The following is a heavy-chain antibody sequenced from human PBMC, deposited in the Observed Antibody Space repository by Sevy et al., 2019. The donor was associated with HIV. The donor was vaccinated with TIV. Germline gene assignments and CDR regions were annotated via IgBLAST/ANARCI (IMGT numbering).Heavy chain of an antibody. CDR2: IKQDGSET. CDR1: GFDFNHHW. D-gene: IGHD6-13*01. J-gene: IGHJ6*02. V-gene: IGHV3-7*01. Sequence: GGSLRLSCAASGFDFNHHWMSWVRQAPQKGLEWVANIKQDGSETYYVDSLEGRFTVSRDNSRDTVYLQMNSLRLEDTAVYYCANSRGRYEGSRWLYYYYVMDVWGQGTTVTVSS. CDR3: ANSRGRYEGSRWLYYYYVMDV.